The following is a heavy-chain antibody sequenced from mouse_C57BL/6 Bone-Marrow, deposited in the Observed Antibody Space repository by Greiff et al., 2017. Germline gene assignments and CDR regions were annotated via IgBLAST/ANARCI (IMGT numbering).Heavy chain of an antibody. J-gene: IGHJ4*01. CDR2: ISSGGSYT. CDR3: AIYYGSSYYAMDY. D-gene: IGHD1-1*01. V-gene: IGHV5-6*01. Sequence: EVKVVESGGDLVKPGGSLKLSCAASGFTFSSYGMSWVRQTPDKRLEWVATISSGGSYTYYPDSVKGRFTISRDNAKNTLYLQMSSLKSEETAMYYCAIYYGSSYYAMDYWGQGTSVTVSS. CDR1: GFTFSSYG.